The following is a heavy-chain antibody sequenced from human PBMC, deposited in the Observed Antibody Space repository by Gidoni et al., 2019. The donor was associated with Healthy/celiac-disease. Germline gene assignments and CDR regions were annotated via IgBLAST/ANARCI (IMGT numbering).Heavy chain of an antibody. CDR2: ISAYNGNT. V-gene: IGHV1-18*01. CDR3: ARDRSSGSVMSYFDY. D-gene: IGHD6-19*01. Sequence: QVQLVQSGAEVKKPGAAVTVSCKASGYTFTRYGLSWVRQAPGQGLEWMGWISAYNGNTNYAQKLQGRVTMTTDTSTSTAYMELRSLRSDDTAVYYCARDRSSGSVMSYFDYWGQGTLVTVSS. J-gene: IGHJ4*02. CDR1: GYTFTRYG.